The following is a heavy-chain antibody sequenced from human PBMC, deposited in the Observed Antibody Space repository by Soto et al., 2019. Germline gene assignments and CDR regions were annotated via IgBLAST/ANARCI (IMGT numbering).Heavy chain of an antibody. CDR1: GGSISSGGYY. D-gene: IGHD3-3*01. CDR2: IYYSGST. V-gene: IGHV4-31*03. J-gene: IGHJ4*02. Sequence: LSLTCTVSGGSISSGGYYWSWIRQHPGKGLEWIGYIYYSGSTYYNPSLKSRVTISVDTSKNQFSLKLSSVTAADTAVYYCARDAIEDFWSGYYTASYFDYWGQGTLVTVSS. CDR3: ARDAIEDFWSGYYTASYFDY.